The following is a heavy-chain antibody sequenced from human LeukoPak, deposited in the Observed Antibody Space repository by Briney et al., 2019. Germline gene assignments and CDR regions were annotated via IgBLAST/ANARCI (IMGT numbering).Heavy chain of an antibody. CDR3: ARPNYYDSSGYYDY. Sequence: ASVKVSCKASGYTFTGYYMHWVRQAPGQGLEWTGWINPNSGGTNFAQRFQGRVTMTRDTSISAAYMELSRLRSDDTAMYYCARPNYYDSSGYYDYWGQGTLVTVSS. CDR1: GYTFTGYY. J-gene: IGHJ4*02. V-gene: IGHV1-2*02. CDR2: INPNSGGT. D-gene: IGHD3-22*01.